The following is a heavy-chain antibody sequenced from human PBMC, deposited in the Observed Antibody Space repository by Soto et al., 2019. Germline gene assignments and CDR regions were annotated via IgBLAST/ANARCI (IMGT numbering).Heavy chain of an antibody. CDR3: AKALGELSPESFDY. CDR2: MSYDGNNQ. V-gene: IGHV3-30*18. D-gene: IGHD3-16*02. J-gene: IGHJ4*02. CDR1: GFTFSSYA. Sequence: PGGSLRLSCAASGFTFSSYAMHWVRQAPGKGLEWVAIMSYDGNNQYYADSVKGRFTISRDNFKNTLYLQMNSLRAEDTAVYYCAKALGELSPESFDYWGQGILVTVPQ.